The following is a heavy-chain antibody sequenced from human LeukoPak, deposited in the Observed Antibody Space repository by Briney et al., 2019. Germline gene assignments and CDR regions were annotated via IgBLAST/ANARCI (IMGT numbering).Heavy chain of an antibody. CDR3: ARAGSSWYPLSGYFDL. J-gene: IGHJ2*01. Sequence: SETLSLTCAVYGGSFSGYYWSWIRQPPGKGLEWIGEINHSGSTNYNPSLKSRVTISVDTSKNQFSLKLSSVTAADTAVYYCARAGSSWYPLSGYFDLWGRGTLVTVSS. D-gene: IGHD6-13*01. CDR1: GGSFSGYY. V-gene: IGHV4-34*01. CDR2: INHSGST.